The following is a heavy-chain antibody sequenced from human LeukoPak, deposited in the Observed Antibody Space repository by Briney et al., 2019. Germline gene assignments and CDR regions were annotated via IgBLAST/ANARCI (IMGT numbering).Heavy chain of an antibody. D-gene: IGHD5/OR15-5a*01. V-gene: IGHV1-18*01. J-gene: IGHJ4*02. CDR2: ISAYSGYT. CDR1: GYTFTGYG. CDR3: ARDAVSTTTAGGIDY. Sequence: ASVKVSCKASGYTFTGYGLSWVRQAPGQGLEWMGWISAYSGYTHYAQKIQGRVTVTTEASTSTAYMELRSLTSYDTAVYYCARDAVSTTTAGGIDYWGQGTLVTVSS.